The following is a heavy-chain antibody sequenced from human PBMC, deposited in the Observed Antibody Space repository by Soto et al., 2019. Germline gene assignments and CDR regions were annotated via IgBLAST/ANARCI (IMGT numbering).Heavy chain of an antibody. V-gene: IGHV4-59*01. D-gene: IGHD3-9*01. CDR3: ARGHPYYDILTGYWENYFDY. CDR2: IYYSGGT. CDR1: GGSISSYY. Sequence: SETLSLTCTVSGGSISSYYRSWIRQPPGKGLEWIGYIYYSGGTNYNPSLKSRVTISVDTSKNQFSLKLSSVTAADTAVYYCARGHPYYDILTGYWENYFDYWGQGTLATVSS. J-gene: IGHJ4*02.